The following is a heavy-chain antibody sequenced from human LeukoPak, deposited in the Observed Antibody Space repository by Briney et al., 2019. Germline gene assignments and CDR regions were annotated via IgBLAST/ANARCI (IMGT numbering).Heavy chain of an antibody. Sequence: GGSLRLSCTASGFTIGDYAMSWVRQAPGKGLERVGFIRSKAYGGTTEYAASVKGRFTISRADSKSIAYLQMNSLKTEDTAVYYCTRSDYYDSSGYYHFDYWGQGTLVTVSS. CDR3: TRSDYYDSSGYYHFDY. V-gene: IGHV3-49*04. CDR2: IRSKAYGGTT. D-gene: IGHD3-22*01. J-gene: IGHJ4*02. CDR1: GFTIGDYA.